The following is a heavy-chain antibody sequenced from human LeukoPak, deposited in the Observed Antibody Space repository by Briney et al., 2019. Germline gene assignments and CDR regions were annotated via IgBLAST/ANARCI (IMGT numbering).Heavy chain of an antibody. CDR2: IWYDGSNK. CDR1: GLTFSSYG. D-gene: IGHD6-19*01. J-gene: IGHJ4*02. CDR3: ARLGRRAAVAGPFDY. V-gene: IGHV3-33*01. Sequence: PGGSLRLSCAASGLTFSSYGMHWVRQAPGKGLEWVAVIWYDGSNKYYADSVKGRFTISRDNSKNTLYLQMNSLRAEDTAVYYCARLGRRAAVAGPFDYWGQGTLVTVSS.